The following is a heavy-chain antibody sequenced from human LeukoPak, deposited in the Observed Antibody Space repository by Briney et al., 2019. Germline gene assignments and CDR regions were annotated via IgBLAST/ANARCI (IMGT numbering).Heavy chain of an antibody. CDR2: IKQDESEK. V-gene: IGHV3-7*01. J-gene: IGHJ4*02. CDR1: GFTFSSYW. Sequence: GGSLRLSCAASGFTFSSYWMSWVRQAPGKGLEWVANIKQDESEKYYVDSVKGRFTISGDNAKNSLYLQMNSLRAEDTAVYYCARDKIEGPTKLDYWGQGILVTVPS. D-gene: IGHD1-1*01. CDR3: ARDKIEGPTKLDY.